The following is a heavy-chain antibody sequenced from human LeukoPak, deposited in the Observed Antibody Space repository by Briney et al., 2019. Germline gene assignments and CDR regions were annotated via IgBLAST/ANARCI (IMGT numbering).Heavy chain of an antibody. CDR1: GFTFSTYS. D-gene: IGHD3-10*01. CDR3: AREGMGRRAFDI. V-gene: IGHV3-21*01. Sequence: PGGSLRLSCAASGFTFSTYSMNWVRQAPGKGLEWVSSISSSSTYIYYADSVKGRFTISRDNAKNSLYLQMSSLRAGDTAAYYCAREGMGRRAFDIWGQGTMVTVSS. J-gene: IGHJ3*02. CDR2: ISSSSTYI.